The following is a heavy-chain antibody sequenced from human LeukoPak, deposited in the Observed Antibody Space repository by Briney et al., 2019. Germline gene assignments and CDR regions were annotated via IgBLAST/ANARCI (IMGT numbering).Heavy chain of an antibody. CDR1: GFTFTTYS. J-gene: IGHJ3*02. Sequence: GGSLRLSCEASGFTFTTYSMTWVRQAPGKGLEWVSIISSGSSAIFSADALKGRFTISRDNAKNSLYLQMNSLRAEDTAVYYCARGRDGYNLVDAFDIWGQGIMVTVSS. CDR3: ARGRDGYNLVDAFDI. D-gene: IGHD5-24*01. V-gene: IGHV3-21*01. CDR2: ISSGSSAI.